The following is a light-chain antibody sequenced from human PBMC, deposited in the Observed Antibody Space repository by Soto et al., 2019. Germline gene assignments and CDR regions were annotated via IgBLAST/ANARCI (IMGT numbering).Light chain of an antibody. CDR2: GGS. CDR3: QQYGSTPLT. CDR1: QSVSSNY. J-gene: IGKJ4*01. V-gene: IGKV3-20*01. Sequence: EIVLTQSPGTLSLSPGERATLSCRASQSVSSNYLGWYQKKPGQPPRLLIYGGSSRATGIPDRFSGGGSGTDFTLTIIRLEPEDFAMYYCQQYGSTPLTFGGGTKVDIK.